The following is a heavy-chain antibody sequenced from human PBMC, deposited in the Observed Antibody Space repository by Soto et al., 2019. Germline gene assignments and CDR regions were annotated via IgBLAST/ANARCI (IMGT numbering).Heavy chain of an antibody. CDR2: ISPSGST. CDR1: GGSISSAAYY. J-gene: IGHJ4*02. D-gene: IGHD3-10*01. CDR3: GREVNYGSNYSGC. Sequence: QVQLQESGPGLVKPSQTLSLSCTVSGGSISSAAYYWSWIRQHPGKGLEWIGYISPSGSTYYTPSLRSRAVISADTSESQFSLLVTSVTAADAAVYYWGREVNYGSNYSGCWGQGALVTVS. V-gene: IGHV4-31*03.